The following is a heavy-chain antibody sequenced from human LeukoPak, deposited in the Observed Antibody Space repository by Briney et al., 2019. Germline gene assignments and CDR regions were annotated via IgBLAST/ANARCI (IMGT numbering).Heavy chain of an antibody. V-gene: IGHV3-53*01. CDR3: ARGGYSSSWYHFDY. D-gene: IGHD6-13*01. J-gene: IGHJ4*02. CDR1: GLTVSSNY. Sequence: GGSLRLSCAASGLTVSSNYMSWVRQAPGKGLEWVSVIYSGGTTNYADSVKGRFTISRDNSKNTLFLQMNSLRAEDTAVYYCARGGYSSSWYHFDYWGQGTLVTVSS. CDR2: IYSGGTT.